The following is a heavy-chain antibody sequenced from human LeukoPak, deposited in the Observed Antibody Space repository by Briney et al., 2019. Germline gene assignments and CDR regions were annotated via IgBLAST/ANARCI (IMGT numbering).Heavy chain of an antibody. D-gene: IGHD1-1*01. J-gene: IGHJ4*02. CDR2: INPNTGVI. CDR3: ARDDNFQFDS. V-gene: IGHV1-2*02. CDR1: GYTFTAYY. Sequence: GASVKVSCKASGYTFTAYYLHWVRQAPGQGLEWMGWINPNTGVINYAPKFQGRVTMTRDTSITTAYMELSRLRSDDTAMYYCARDDNFQFDSWGRGTLVSVPS.